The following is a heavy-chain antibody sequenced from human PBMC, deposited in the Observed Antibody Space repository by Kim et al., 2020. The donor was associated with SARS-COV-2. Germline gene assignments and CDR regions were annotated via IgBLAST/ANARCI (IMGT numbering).Heavy chain of an antibody. V-gene: IGHV1-18*04. CDR3: ARELSSGWYGAGAENGMDV. J-gene: IGHJ6*02. D-gene: IGHD6-19*01. Sequence: ASVKVSCKASGYTFTSYGISWVRQAPGQGLEWMGWISAYNGNTNYAQKLQGRVTMTTDTSTSTAYMELRSLRSDDTAVYYCARELSSGWYGAGAENGMDVWGQGTTVTVSS. CDR2: ISAYNGNT. CDR1: GYTFTSYG.